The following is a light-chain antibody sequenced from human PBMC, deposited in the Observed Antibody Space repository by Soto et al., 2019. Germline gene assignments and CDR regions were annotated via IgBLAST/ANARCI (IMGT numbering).Light chain of an antibody. CDR3: QSYDSSLSVVV. V-gene: IGLV1-40*01. J-gene: IGLJ2*01. CDR1: SSNIGAGTGYD. CDR2: GNI. Sequence: QSVLTQPPSVSGAPGQRVTISCTGGSSNIGAGTGYDVHWYQQLPGTAPKLLIYGNINRPSGVPDRFSGSKSGTSASLAITGLQAEDEADYYCQSYDSSLSVVVFGGGTKLTVL.